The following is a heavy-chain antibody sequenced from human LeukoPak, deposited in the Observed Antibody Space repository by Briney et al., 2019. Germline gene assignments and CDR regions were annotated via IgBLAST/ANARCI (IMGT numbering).Heavy chain of an antibody. V-gene: IGHV3-30*02. CDR3: ASSTGTYPGAFDY. CDR1: GFTFSTYG. J-gene: IGHJ4*02. Sequence: PGGSLRLSCAASGFTFSTYGMHWVRQAPGKGLEWVSFIRYVGINKYYADSVKGRFTISRDNSKNTLFLQMNSLRAEDTAVYYCASSTGTYPGAFDYWGQGTPVTVSS. D-gene: IGHD1-26*01. CDR2: IRYVGINK.